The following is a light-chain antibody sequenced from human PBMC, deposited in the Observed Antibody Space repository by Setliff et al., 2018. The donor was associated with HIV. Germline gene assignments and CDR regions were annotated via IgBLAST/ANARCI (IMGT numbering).Light chain of an antibody. J-gene: IGLJ1*01. V-gene: IGLV2-23*01. CDR3: CSYAGSSTTYV. Sequence: QSVLTQPASVSGSPGQSITISCTGTSSDVGSYNLVSWYQQHPGKAPKLMIYEGSKRPSGVSNRFSGSKSGNTASLTISGLQAEVEADYYCCSYAGSSTTYVFGTGTKVTVL. CDR1: SSDVGSYNL. CDR2: EGS.